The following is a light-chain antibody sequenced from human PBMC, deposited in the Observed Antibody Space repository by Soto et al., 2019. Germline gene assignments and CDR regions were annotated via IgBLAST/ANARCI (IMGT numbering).Light chain of an antibody. CDR1: QSVRSN. J-gene: IGKJ1*01. V-gene: IGKV3-15*01. Sequence: EKVMTQSPATLSVSPGERATLSCRASQSVRSNLAWYQQKPGQPPRLLIYDASTRATGIPSRFSSGSGTEFTLTISSLKSEDFAVYYCQQYDNWPRTFGQGTRVDFK. CDR2: DAS. CDR3: QQYDNWPRT.